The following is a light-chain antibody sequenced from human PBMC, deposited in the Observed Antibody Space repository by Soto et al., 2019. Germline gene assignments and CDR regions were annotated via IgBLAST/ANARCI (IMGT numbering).Light chain of an antibody. CDR3: SSYTSSSTLVV. J-gene: IGLJ2*01. V-gene: IGLV2-14*01. Sequence: QSALTQPASVSGSPGQSSTISCTGTSSDVGGYNYVSWYQQHPGKAPKLMIYDVSNRPSGVSNRFSGSKSGNTASLTISGLQAEDEADYYCSSYTSSSTLVVFGGGTQLTVL. CDR1: SSDVGGYNY. CDR2: DVS.